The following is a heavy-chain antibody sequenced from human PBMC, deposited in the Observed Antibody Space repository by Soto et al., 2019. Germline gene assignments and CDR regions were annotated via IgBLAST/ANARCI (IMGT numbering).Heavy chain of an antibody. Sequence: SGPTLVNPTQTLTLTCTFSGFSLSTDDVGVGWIRQPPGKALDGLAVIYWDDDKRYSPSLKSRLTITKDTSKNQVLLTMTNMDPVDTATYFCARSKYSISSFDYWGQGALVTVSS. CDR2: IYWDDDK. V-gene: IGHV2-5*02. J-gene: IGHJ4*02. D-gene: IGHD6-6*01. CDR1: GFSLSTDDVG. CDR3: ARSKYSISSFDY.